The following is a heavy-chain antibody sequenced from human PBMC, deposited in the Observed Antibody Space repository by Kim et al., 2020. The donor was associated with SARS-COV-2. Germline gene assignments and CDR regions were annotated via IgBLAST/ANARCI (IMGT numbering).Heavy chain of an antibody. V-gene: IGHV3-48*03. CDR3: ARLDNSRGYYFDS. Sequence: GGSLRLSCAASGFTFSNYEMNWVRQAPGKGLEWVSYISSHARRMYYAESMKGRFTVYRDNAKNSLYLQMTSLRAEDTAVYYCARLDNSRGYYFDSWGQGSLVTVSS. CDR1: GFTFSNYE. CDR2: ISSHARRM. J-gene: IGHJ4*02. D-gene: IGHD3-22*01.